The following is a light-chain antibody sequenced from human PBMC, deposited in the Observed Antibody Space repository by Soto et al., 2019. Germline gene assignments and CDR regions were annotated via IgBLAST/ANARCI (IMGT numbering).Light chain of an antibody. CDR1: QSVGRRY. CDR3: QYQGT. CDR2: DTS. J-gene: IGKJ4*01. Sequence: IVLTQSPGTLSLSPGERATLSCMASQSVGRRYLAWYQQKPGQAPMLLIYDTSERASDIPDRFSGSGSGTDFTLNISRLVPEDFAVYYCQYQGTFGGGTKVEIK. V-gene: IGKV3-20*01.